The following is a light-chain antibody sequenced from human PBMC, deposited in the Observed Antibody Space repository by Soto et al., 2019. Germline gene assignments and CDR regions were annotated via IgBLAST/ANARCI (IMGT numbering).Light chain of an antibody. CDR1: QNITKF. CDR3: QQTFSAPGT. V-gene: IGKV1-39*01. J-gene: IGKJ2*01. CDR2: VTS. Sequence: DIQMTQSPSSLSASVGDRVSVTCRTSQNITKFLNWYQEKPGKAPKVLIYVTSNLENGVPSRFSGSGSGTHFTLSILSLQPEDFANYYCQQTFSAPGTFGPGTRVEVK.